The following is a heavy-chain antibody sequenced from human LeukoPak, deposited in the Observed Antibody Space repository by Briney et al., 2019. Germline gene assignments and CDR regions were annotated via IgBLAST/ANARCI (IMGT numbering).Heavy chain of an antibody. Sequence: PGGPLRLSCAASGFTFSSYWMSWVRQAPGKGLEWVANIKQDGSEKYYVDSVKGRFTISRDNAKNSLYLQMNSLRAEDTAVYYCARARGEIFGVVGLWSDYWGQGTLVTVSS. CDR2: IKQDGSEK. CDR1: GFTFSSYW. CDR3: ARARGEIFGVVGLWSDY. J-gene: IGHJ4*02. D-gene: IGHD3-3*01. V-gene: IGHV3-7*02.